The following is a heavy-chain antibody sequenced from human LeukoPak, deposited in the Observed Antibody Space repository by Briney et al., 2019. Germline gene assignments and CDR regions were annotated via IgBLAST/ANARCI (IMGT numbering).Heavy chain of an antibody. V-gene: IGHV4-34*01. CDR1: GGSFSGYY. CDR3: ASAFWSGYYIRPYYYGMDV. CDR2: INHSGST. J-gene: IGHJ6*02. Sequence: SETLSLTCAVYGGSFSGYYWSWIRQPPGKGLEWIGEINHSGSTNYNPSLKSRVTISVDTSKNQFSLKLSSVTAADTAVYYCASAFWSGYYIRPYYYGMDVWGQGTTVTVSS. D-gene: IGHD3-3*01.